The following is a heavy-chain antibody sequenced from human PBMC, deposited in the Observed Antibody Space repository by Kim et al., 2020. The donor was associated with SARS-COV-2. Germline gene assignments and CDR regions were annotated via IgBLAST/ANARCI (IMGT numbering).Heavy chain of an antibody. CDR1: AFTFSTYG. D-gene: IGHD6-13*01. CDR3: ARLAAEYFDY. V-gene: IGHV3-30*19. Sequence: GGSLRLSCAASAFTFSTYGMHWVRQAPGKGLEWVAVISYDGTNKYYADSVKGRFTISRDNSKNTLYLQMNSLRAEDTAVYYCARLAAEYFDYWGQGTLVTVSS. J-gene: IGHJ4*02. CDR2: ISYDGTNK.